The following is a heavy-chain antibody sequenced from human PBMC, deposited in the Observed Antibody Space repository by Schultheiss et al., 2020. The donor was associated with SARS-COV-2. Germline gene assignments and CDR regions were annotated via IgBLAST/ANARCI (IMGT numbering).Heavy chain of an antibody. Sequence: ASVKVSCKASGYTFTAYYMHWVRQAPGQGLEWMGWINPNSGGTNYAQKFQGRVTMTRDTSISTAYMELSRLRSEDTAVYYCASSGGSGSYYGSNWGQGTLVTVSS. V-gene: IGHV1-2*02. CDR3: ASSGGSGSYYGSN. CDR2: INPNSGGT. CDR1: GYTFTAYY. J-gene: IGHJ4*02. D-gene: IGHD3-10*01.